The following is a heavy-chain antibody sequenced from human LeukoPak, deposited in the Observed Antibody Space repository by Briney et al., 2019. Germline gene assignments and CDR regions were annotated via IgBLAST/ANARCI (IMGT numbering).Heavy chain of an antibody. CDR3: ARHERYNWFDP. CDR1: GYSFTTYY. J-gene: IGHJ5*02. D-gene: IGHD1-1*01. Sequence: GESLKISCKGSGYSFTTYYIAWVRQMPGKGLEWMGMIYPGDSDTRYSPSFQGQVTISADKSISTAYLQWSSLKASDTAVYYCARHERYNWFDPWGQGTLVTVSS. CDR2: IYPGDSDT. V-gene: IGHV5-51*01.